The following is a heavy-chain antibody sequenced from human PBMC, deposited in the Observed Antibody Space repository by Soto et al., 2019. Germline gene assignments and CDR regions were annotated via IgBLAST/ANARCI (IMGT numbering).Heavy chain of an antibody. D-gene: IGHD1-7*01. CDR1: GFTFSSYA. Sequence: GGSLRLSCAASGFTFSSYAMNWIRQAPGKGLEWVSAISGSGGSTYYADSVKGRFTISRDSSKNTLYLQMNSLRAEDTAVYYCAKGNSWSPALVLDIWGQGTMVTVSS. V-gene: IGHV3-23*01. CDR3: AKGNSWSPALVLDI. CDR2: ISGSGGST. J-gene: IGHJ3*02.